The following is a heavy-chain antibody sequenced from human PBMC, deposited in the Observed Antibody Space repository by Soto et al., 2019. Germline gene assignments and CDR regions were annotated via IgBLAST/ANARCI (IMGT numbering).Heavy chain of an antibody. D-gene: IGHD3-3*01. V-gene: IGHV3-33*01. CDR1: GFDFSSYG. CDR2: LGFDGGGR. J-gene: IGHJ4*02. CDR3: ARENRPVTYYDFWSAYGFDY. Sequence: GGSLRLSCAASGFDFSSYGMHWVRQTPGKGLEWVAVLGFDGGGRYYADSVKGRFTISRDNSKKMLYLQMDSLRAEDTALYYCARENRPVTYYDFWSAYGFDYWGQGALVTVSS.